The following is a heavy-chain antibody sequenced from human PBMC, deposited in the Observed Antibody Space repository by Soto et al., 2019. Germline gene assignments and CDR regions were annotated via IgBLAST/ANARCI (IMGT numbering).Heavy chain of an antibody. J-gene: IGHJ6*02. CDR1: GFTVNSHV. Sequence: GRSLRLSCAASGFTVNSHVMSWVRQAPGKGLEWVSIISGSGDVTYYGDSVKGRFTISRDSSSSTVYLEMKNLRGEDTAVYFCTRSRGFGGMDVWGQGTTVTASS. CDR2: ISGSGDVT. V-gene: IGHV3-23*01. D-gene: IGHD3-22*01. CDR3: TRSRGFGGMDV.